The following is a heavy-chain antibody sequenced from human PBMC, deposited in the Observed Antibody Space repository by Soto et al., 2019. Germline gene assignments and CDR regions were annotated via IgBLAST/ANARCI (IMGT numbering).Heavy chain of an antibody. CDR3: ARVCEPFKFFDC. CDR1: GFIFSDYE. CDR2: ISSSGSTI. V-gene: IGHV3-48*03. Sequence: PGGSLRLSCAASGFIFSDYEINWVRQAPGKGLECVSYISSSGSTIYYADSVKGRFTISRDNAKNSLYLQMNSLRAEDTAVYYCARVCEPFKFFDCWGQGTLVTVSS. J-gene: IGHJ4*02.